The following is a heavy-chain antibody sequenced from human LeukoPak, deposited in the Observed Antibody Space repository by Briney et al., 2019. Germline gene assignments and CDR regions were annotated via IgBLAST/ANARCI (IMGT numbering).Heavy chain of an antibody. CDR3: ARADYSSTWSHDYYYMDV. CDR2: IYHSGST. J-gene: IGHJ6*03. D-gene: IGHD6-13*01. V-gene: IGHV4-39*07. Sequence: SETLSLTCTVSGGSISSSSYYWGWIRQPPGKGLEWIGSIYHSGSTYYNPSLKSRVTISVDTSKNQFSLKLSSVTAADTAVYYCARADYSSTWSHDYYYMDVWGKGTTVTVSS. CDR1: GGSISSSSYY.